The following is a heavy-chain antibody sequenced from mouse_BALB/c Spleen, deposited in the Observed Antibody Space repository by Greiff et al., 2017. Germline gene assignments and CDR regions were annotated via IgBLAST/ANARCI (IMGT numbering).Heavy chain of an antibody. CDR1: GYPFTDKA. Sequence: QVRRRRSDAGLVKPGASGRISCRVSGYPFTDKAIHGVRRKPEQGLEWIGYISPGKGDIKYNEKFKGKATLTADKSSSTAYMQLNSLTSEDSAVYFCKNPFYYYGSSYYAMDYWGQGTSVTVSS. D-gene: IGHD1-1*01. V-gene: IGHV1S53*02. CDR3: KNPFYYYGSSYYAMDY. J-gene: IGHJ4*01. CDR2: ISPGKGDI.